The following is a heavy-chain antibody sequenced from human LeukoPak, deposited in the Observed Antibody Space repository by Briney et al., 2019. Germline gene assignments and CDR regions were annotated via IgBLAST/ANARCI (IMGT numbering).Heavy chain of an antibody. CDR1: GYIFTNYY. J-gene: IGHJ4*02. CDR2: ISGYNGNT. Sequence: ASVKVSCKASGYIFTNYYITWVRQAPGQGLEYMGWISGYNGNTNYAQTLRGRVTMTTDTSTSTAYMELRSLRSDDTAVYYCAKNTGHRLVGPTNYFDYWGQGTLVTVSS. D-gene: IGHD1-26*01. V-gene: IGHV1-18*01. CDR3: AKNTGHRLVGPTNYFDY.